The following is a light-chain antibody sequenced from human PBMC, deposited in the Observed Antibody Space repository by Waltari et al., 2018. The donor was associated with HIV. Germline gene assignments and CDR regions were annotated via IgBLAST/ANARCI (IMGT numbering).Light chain of an antibody. J-gene: IGLJ2*01. Sequence: SVLTPPPSVSAAPGQQVTIPCSGNRPNIGNNYVTWYQHSPGTAPKLLIFENNQRPSGIPDRFSGSKSGTSATLGISGLQTGDEADYYCGTWDTSLSALVFGGGTKLTVL. V-gene: IGLV1-51*02. CDR3: GTWDTSLSALV. CDR2: ENN. CDR1: RPNIGNNY.